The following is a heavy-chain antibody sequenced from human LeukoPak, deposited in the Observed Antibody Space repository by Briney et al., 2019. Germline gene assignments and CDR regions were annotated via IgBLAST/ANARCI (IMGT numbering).Heavy chain of an antibody. CDR1: GFTFSIYS. V-gene: IGHV3-21*01. CDR3: ARDVPRTGADY. CDR2: ISSSSTYI. Sequence: PGGSLRLSCAASGFTFSIYSMNWVRQAPGKGLHWVSSISSSSTYIYYADSVKGRFTISRDNAKSSLYLQMDSLRADDTAVYYCARDVPRTGADYWGQGTLVTVSS. J-gene: IGHJ4*02. D-gene: IGHD7-27*01.